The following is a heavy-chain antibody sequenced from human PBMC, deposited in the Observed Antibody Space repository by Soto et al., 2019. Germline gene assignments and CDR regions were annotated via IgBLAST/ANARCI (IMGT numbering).Heavy chain of an antibody. D-gene: IGHD7-27*01. CDR1: GYNFTTHW. V-gene: IGHV5-51*01. Sequence: GESLKISCKGSGYNFTTHWIAWVRQMPGKGLEWMGMIYPGDSEIRYSPSFKGQVTISVDKSTSTTYLQKSSLKASDTAMFYCARQSNWAGPGGILFYYGMAVWGQGTTVTVSS. CDR3: ARQSNWAGPGGILFYYGMAV. J-gene: IGHJ6*02. CDR2: IYPGDSEI.